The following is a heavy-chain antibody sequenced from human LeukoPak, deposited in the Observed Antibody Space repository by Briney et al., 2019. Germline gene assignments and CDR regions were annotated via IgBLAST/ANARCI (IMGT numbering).Heavy chain of an antibody. J-gene: IGHJ4*02. CDR2: ISGSGGNT. CDR3: ARSRLNDY. V-gene: IGHV3-21*01. CDR1: GFTFSRNG. Sequence: PGETLRLSCAASGFTFSRNGMTWVRQAPGKGLEWVSAISGSGGNTYYADSVKGRFTISRDNAKNSLYLQMNSLRAEDTAVYYCARSRLNDYWGQGTLVTVSS.